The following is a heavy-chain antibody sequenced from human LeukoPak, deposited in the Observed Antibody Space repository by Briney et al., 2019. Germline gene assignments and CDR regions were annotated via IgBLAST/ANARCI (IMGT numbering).Heavy chain of an antibody. Sequence: GGSLRLSCAASGFTFSDYYMSWIRQAPGKGLEWVSHSSRGGETPYYADSVKGRFTISRDNSKNTLYLQMNSLRAEDTAVYFCAKSKQWLPTALDNWGQETLVTVSS. CDR2: SSRGGETP. V-gene: IGHV3-11*01. CDR1: GFTFSDYY. CDR3: AKSKQWLPTALDN. D-gene: IGHD6-19*01. J-gene: IGHJ4*02.